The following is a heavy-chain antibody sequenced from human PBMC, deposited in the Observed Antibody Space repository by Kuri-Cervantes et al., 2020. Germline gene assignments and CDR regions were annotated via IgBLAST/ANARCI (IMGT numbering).Heavy chain of an antibody. D-gene: IGHD2/OR15-2a*01. CDR3: AKDSTTCFDY. CDR2: IRSKANSYVT. V-gene: IGHV3-73*01. CDR1: GFTFSGSA. J-gene: IGHJ4*02. Sequence: ETLSLTCAASGFTFSGSAMHWVRQASGKGLEWVGRIRSKANSYVTAYAASVKGRFTISRDDSMNTAYPQMNSLKTEDTAVYYCAKDSTTCFDYWGQGTLVTVSS.